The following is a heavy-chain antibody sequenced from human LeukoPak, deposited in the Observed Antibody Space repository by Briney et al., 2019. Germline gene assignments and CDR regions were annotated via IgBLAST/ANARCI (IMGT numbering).Heavy chain of an antibody. CDR3: ARGPAMAAAGDRGLDY. CDR2: INPSGGST. Sequence: GASVKVSCKASGYTFTSYYMHWVRQAPGQGLEWMGIINPSGGSTSYAQKFQGRVTMTRDMSASTAYMELSSLRSEDTAVYYCARGPAMAAAGDRGLDYWGQGTLVTVSS. V-gene: IGHV1-46*01. D-gene: IGHD6-13*01. CDR1: GYTFTSYY. J-gene: IGHJ4*02.